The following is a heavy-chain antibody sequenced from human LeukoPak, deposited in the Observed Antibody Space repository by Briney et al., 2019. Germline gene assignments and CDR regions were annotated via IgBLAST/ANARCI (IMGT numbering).Heavy chain of an antibody. D-gene: IGHD6-13*01. CDR1: GFTFSSYA. CDR2: IGSSGGTT. Sequence: GGSLRLSCAASGFTFSSYAMTWVRQAPGRGLEWVSAIGSSGGTTYYADSVRGRFTISRDNSKNTLSLQINSLRAEDTAVYYCAKGTGWYSSSWYFGYWGQGALVTVSS. J-gene: IGHJ4*02. V-gene: IGHV3-23*01. CDR3: AKGTGWYSSSWYFGY.